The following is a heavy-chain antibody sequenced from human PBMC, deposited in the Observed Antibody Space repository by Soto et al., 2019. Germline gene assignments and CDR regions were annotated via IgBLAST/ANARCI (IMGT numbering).Heavy chain of an antibody. CDR1: GVIFNEYG. Sequence: HVKLVESGAGVVQPGRSLRLSCAASGVIFNEYGMHWLHQPPGKRLEWVAVIWYDGSKKYYADSVKGLFTFSRDNSKNTMSLQMNSLRVEDTAVYYCARWGCSGSNCNLNQRSFDLWGQGTLVTVSS. J-gene: IGHJ4*02. D-gene: IGHD2-15*01. CDR2: IWYDGSKK. CDR3: ARWGCSGSNCNLNQRSFDL. V-gene: IGHV3-33*03.